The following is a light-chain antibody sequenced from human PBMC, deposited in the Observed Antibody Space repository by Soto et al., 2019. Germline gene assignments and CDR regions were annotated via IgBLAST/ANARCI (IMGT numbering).Light chain of an antibody. V-gene: IGKV3-20*01. J-gene: IGKJ1*01. Sequence: EVVLTQSPGTLSLSPGERATLSCRASQSVSSNYVAWYQQIPGQTPRLLIYGASSRATGIPDRFSGSGSGTDFTLTISRLEPEDFAVYYCQQHGSSPWTVGQGTKVDSK. CDR3: QQHGSSPWT. CDR1: QSVSSNY. CDR2: GAS.